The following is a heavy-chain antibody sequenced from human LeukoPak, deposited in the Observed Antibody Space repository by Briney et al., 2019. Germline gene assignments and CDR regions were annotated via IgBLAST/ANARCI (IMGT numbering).Heavy chain of an antibody. CDR3: AKGAAGPDCGGDCYYFDY. Sequence: PGGSLRLSCAASGFTFSSYAMSWVRQAPGKGLEWVSAISGSGGSTYYADSVKGRFTISRDNSKNTLYLQMNSLRAEDTAVYYCAKGAAGPDCGGDCYYFDYWGQGTLVTVSS. J-gene: IGHJ4*02. V-gene: IGHV3-23*01. CDR2: ISGSGGST. CDR1: GFTFSSYA. D-gene: IGHD2-21*02.